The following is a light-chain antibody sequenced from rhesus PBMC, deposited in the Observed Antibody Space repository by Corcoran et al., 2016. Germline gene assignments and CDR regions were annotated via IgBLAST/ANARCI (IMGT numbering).Light chain of an antibody. CDR2: DAS. CDR3: LQGHSTPYS. J-gene: IGKJ2*01. V-gene: IGKV1-28*02. Sequence: DIQMTQSPSSLSASVGDTVTITCRASQGISSYLNWFQQKPGKAPKLLIYDASSLESGVPSRFSGSGTGTDFTLTISSLQPEDFAAYYCLQGHSTPYSFGQGTKVEIK. CDR1: QGISSY.